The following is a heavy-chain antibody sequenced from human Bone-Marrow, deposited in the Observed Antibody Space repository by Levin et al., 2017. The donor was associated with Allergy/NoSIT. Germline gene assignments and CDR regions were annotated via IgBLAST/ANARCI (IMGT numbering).Heavy chain of an antibody. CDR1: GFTFSNYA. J-gene: IGHJ4*02. V-gene: IGHV3-23*01. D-gene: IGHD3-16*01. CDR2: ISGSDGST. Sequence: GESLKISCAASGFTFSNYAMSWVRQAPGKGLEWVSTISGSDGSTYYADSVKGRFTISRDNSKNTLYLQVNSLRAEDTAVYYCAKGGTTTFGGDGVQHLDYWGQGTLVTVSS. CDR3: AKGGTTTFGGDGVQHLDY.